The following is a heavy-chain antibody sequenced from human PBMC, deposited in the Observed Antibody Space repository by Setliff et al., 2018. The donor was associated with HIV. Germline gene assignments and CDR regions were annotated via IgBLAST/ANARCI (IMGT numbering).Heavy chain of an antibody. CDR3: AMFSSSSG. CDR1: GFTFSSYG. V-gene: IGHV3-74*01. J-gene: IGHJ4*02. D-gene: IGHD6-6*01. Sequence: HPGGSLRLSCAASGFTFSSYGMHWVRQAPGKGLEWVSGINNDTTTTTYADSVKGRFSISRDNAKNTLYLQMNGLRGEDTAVYYCAMFSSSSGWGQGTQVTVSS. CDR2: INNDTTTT.